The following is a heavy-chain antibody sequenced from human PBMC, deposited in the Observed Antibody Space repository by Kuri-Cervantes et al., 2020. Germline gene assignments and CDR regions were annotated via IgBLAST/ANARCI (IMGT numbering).Heavy chain of an antibody. V-gene: IGHV3-33*01. Sequence: GESLKISCAASGFTFSSYGMHWVRQAPGKGLEWVAVIWYDGSNKYYADSVKGRFTISRDNSKNTLYLQMNSLRAEDTAVYYCARGMITGTPGGAFDIWGQETMVTVSS. CDR2: IWYDGSNK. CDR1: GFTFSSYG. D-gene: IGHD1-20*01. J-gene: IGHJ3*02. CDR3: ARGMITGTPGGAFDI.